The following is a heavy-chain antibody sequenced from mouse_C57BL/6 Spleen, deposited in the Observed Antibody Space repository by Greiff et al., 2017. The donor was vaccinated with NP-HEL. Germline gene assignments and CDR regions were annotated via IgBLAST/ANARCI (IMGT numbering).Heavy chain of an antibody. J-gene: IGHJ2*01. CDR2: ISYSGST. CDR3: ARYRHDSLYYGSSYFDY. CDR1: GYSITSDY. D-gene: IGHD1-1*01. Sequence: EVKLMESGPGLAKPSQTLSLTCSVTGYSITSDYWHWIRKFPGNKLEYMGYISYSGSTYYYPSLKSRISITRDTSKNQYYLQLKSVTTEETATEYGARYRHDSLYYGSSYFDYWGQGTTLTVSS. V-gene: IGHV3-8*01.